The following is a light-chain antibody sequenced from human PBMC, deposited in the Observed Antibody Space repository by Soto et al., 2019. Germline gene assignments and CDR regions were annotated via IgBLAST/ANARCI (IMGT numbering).Light chain of an antibody. V-gene: IGLV2-14*01. CDR2: EVR. CDR3: SSYTSSSTSGV. CDR1: NSDVGGYNY. J-gene: IGLJ3*02. Sequence: QSALTQPASVSGSPGQSITISCIGTNSDVGGYNYVSWYQQHPGKAPKLIIYEVRNRPSGVSNRFSGSKSRNTASLTISGLQAEDEADYYCSSYTSSSTSGVFGGGTKLTVL.